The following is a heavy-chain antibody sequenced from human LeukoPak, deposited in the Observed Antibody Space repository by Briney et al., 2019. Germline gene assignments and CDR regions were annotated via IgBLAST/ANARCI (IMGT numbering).Heavy chain of an antibody. V-gene: IGHV1-3*03. CDR2: INAGNGNT. CDR1: GYTFRSSG. CDR3: AIGEATTFDY. Sequence: ASVKVSCKTSGYTFRSSGISWVRQAPEQRLEWMGWINAGNGNTKYSQEFQGRVTITRDTSASTAYMELSSLRSEDMAVYYCAIGEATTFDYWGQGTLVTVSS. J-gene: IGHJ4*02. D-gene: IGHD5-12*01.